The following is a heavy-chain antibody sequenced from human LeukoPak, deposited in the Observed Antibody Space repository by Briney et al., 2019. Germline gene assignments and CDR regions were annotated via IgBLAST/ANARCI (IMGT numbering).Heavy chain of an antibody. V-gene: IGHV3-48*02. CDR2: IGGSGDTI. Sequence: PGGSLRLSCAASGFSFSTYAMNWVRQAPGKGLEWIAYIGGSGDTIYYADSVKGRFTISRGNARNSLFLQMNSLREDDTAVYFCARRLALWGRGALVTVSS. CDR3: ARRLAL. J-gene: IGHJ5*02. CDR1: GFSFSTYA.